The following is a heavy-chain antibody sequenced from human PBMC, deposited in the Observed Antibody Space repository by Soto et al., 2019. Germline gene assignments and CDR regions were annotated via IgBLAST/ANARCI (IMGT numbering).Heavy chain of an antibody. D-gene: IGHD2-8*01. Sequence: EVQLLESGGDLVQPGGSLRLSCAASGFTFNDYALTWVRQVPGKGLEWVSSLSSRGFSTHYAESVKGRFTISRDNIKNTVYLQMNSLRAEDTAVYYCARDRAVHCSNGICLDAFDIWGQGTLVTVSS. J-gene: IGHJ3*02. CDR1: GFTFNDYA. CDR3: ARDRAVHCSNGICLDAFDI. CDR2: LSSRGFST. V-gene: IGHV3-23*01.